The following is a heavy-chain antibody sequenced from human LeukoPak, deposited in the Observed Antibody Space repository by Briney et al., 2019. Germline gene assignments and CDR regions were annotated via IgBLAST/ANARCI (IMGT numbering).Heavy chain of an antibody. V-gene: IGHV3-53*01. CDR3: ARVWFGYFFQ. D-gene: IGHD3-10*01. CDR2: IHTGGTT. Sequence: GGSLRLSCAASGFTVSSNYMNWVRQAPGKGLEWVSVIHTGGTTHYADSVKGRFTISKDTSNNTVYLQMNSVTVEDTAVYYCARVWFGYFFQWGQGALVTVSS. CDR1: GFTVSSNY. J-gene: IGHJ4*02.